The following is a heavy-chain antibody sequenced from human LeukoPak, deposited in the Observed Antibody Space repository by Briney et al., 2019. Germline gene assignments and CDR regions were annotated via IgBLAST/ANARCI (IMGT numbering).Heavy chain of an antibody. CDR3: ALHTVTTDDY. Sequence: GGSLRISCAASGFTSEFTFGTYSMNWVRQAPGKGLEWLAYISSTRSTIYYADSVKGRFTISRDNAKNSLYLQMNSLRAEDTAVYYCALHTVTTDDYWGQGTLVTVSS. CDR1: GFTSEFTFGTYS. J-gene: IGHJ4*02. D-gene: IGHD4-11*01. CDR2: ISSTRSTI. V-gene: IGHV3-48*04.